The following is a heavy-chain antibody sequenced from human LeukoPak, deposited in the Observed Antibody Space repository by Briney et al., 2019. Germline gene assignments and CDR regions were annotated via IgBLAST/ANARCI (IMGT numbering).Heavy chain of an antibody. CDR1: GGSISSYY. J-gene: IGHJ3*02. CDR2: IYYSGST. CDR3: ARADYGDLGAFDI. D-gene: IGHD4-17*01. Sequence: SETLSLTCTVSGGSISSYYWSWIRQPPGKGLEWIGYIYYSGSTNYNPFLKSRVTISVDTSKNQFSLKLSSVTAADTAVYYCARADYGDLGAFDIWGQGTMVTVSS. V-gene: IGHV4-59*08.